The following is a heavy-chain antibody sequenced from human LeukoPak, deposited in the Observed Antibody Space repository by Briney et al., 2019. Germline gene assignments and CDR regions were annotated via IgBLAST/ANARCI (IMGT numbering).Heavy chain of an antibody. Sequence: ASVKVSCKASGYTFTGYYMHWVRQAPGQVLEWMGRMNPNSGGTNYAQKFQGRVTMTRDTSISTAYMELSRLRSDDTAVYYCARYYDSSGYSPDAFDIWGQGTMVTVSS. J-gene: IGHJ3*02. CDR3: ARYYDSSGYSPDAFDI. CDR1: GYTFTGYY. V-gene: IGHV1-2*06. CDR2: MNPNSGGT. D-gene: IGHD3-22*01.